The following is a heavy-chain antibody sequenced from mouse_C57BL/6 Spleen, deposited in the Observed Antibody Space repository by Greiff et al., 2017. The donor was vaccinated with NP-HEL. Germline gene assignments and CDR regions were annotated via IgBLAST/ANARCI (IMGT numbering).Heavy chain of an antibody. D-gene: IGHD2-12*01. CDR1: GFTFSSYA. J-gene: IGHJ3*01. CDR2: ISDGGSYT. Sequence: EVKLVESGGGLVKPGGSLKLSCAASGFTFSSYAMSWVRQTPEKRLEWVATISDGGSYTYYPDNVKGRFTISRDNAKNNLYLQMSHLKSEDTAMYYCARESRYYKIFAYWGQGTLVTVSA. V-gene: IGHV5-4*01. CDR3: ARESRYYKIFAY.